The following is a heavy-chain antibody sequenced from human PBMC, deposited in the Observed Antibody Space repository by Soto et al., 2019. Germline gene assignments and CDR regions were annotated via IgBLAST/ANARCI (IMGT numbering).Heavy chain of an antibody. CDR2: ISYDGSNK. Sequence: VQLVESGGGVVQPGRSLRLSCAASGFTFSSYGMHWVRQAPGKGLEWVAVISYDGSNKYYADSVKGRFTISRDNSKNTLYLQMNSLRAEDTAVYYCAKERTLYILTGYYFDYWGQGTLVTVSS. D-gene: IGHD3-9*01. J-gene: IGHJ4*02. CDR1: GFTFSSYG. CDR3: AKERTLYILTGYYFDY. V-gene: IGHV3-30*18.